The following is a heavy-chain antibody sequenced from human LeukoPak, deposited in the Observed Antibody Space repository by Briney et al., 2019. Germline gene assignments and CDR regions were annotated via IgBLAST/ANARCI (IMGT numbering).Heavy chain of an antibody. Sequence: SETLSLTCAVYGGSFSGYYWSWIRQPPGKGLEWIGEINHSGSTNYNPSLKSRVTISVDTSKNQFSLKLSSVTAADTAVYYCARDSRSGSYGWFDPWGQGTLVTVSS. CDR3: ARDSRSGSYGWFDP. CDR2: INHSGST. J-gene: IGHJ5*02. V-gene: IGHV4-34*01. D-gene: IGHD1-26*01. CDR1: GGSFSGYY.